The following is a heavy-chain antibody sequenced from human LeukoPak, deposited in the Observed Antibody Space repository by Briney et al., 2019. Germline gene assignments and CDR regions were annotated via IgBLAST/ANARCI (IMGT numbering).Heavy chain of an antibody. V-gene: IGHV4-4*07. CDR2: VHTSGGA. J-gene: IGHJ6*03. D-gene: IGHD2-8*02. Sequence: SETLSLTCNVSDDSMKSYFWSWIRQPAGKGLEWIGRVHTSGGANYNPSLKSRVTMSLDTSKNLFSLEQTSVTAADTAVYYCARDVTGPPTYYYYYMDVWGKGTTVTVSS. CDR1: DDSMKSYF. CDR3: ARDVTGPPTYYYYYMDV.